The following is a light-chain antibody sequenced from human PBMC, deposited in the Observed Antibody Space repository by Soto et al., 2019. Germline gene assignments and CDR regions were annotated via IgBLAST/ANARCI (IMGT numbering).Light chain of an antibody. V-gene: IGKV1-5*03. CDR3: QQYTSYPLT. J-gene: IGKJ4*01. Sequence: DIQMTQSPSTLSAFVGDRVTITCRASQSVGKWLAWYQQKPGKAPKILICKASTLESGVPSRFSGSGSGTEFTLTISSLQPDDFATYYCQQYTSYPLTFGGGTKVEIK. CDR2: KAS. CDR1: QSVGKW.